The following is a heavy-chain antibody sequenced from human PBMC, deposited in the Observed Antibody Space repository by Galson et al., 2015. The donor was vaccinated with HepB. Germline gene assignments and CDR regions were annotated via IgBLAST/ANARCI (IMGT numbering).Heavy chain of an antibody. D-gene: IGHD3-10*01. J-gene: IGHJ4*02. CDR1: GFTFDDYA. V-gene: IGHV3-9*01. Sequence: SLRLSCAASGFTFDDYAMHWVRQAPGKGLEWVSGISWNRGSVGYADSVKGRFTISRDNAKNCLYLQMNNLRTEDTALYYCAKDISLVLPFGDGFDYWGQGTLVTVSS. CDR2: ISWNRGSV. CDR3: AKDISLVLPFGDGFDY.